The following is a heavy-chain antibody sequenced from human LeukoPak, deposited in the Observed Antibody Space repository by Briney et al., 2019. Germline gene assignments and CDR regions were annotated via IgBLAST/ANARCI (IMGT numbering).Heavy chain of an antibody. CDR1: GFTFSSYW. V-gene: IGHV3-7*05. J-gene: IGHJ4*02. D-gene: IGHD5-18*01. Sequence: GGSLRLSCAASGFTFSSYWMNWVRQAPGKGLEWVANIKQDGSEKFCLDSVKGRFTISGDNAKNSLYLQMNSLRAEDTAVYYCARDYGYSYGYDYWGQGTLVTVS. CDR2: IKQDGSEK. CDR3: ARDYGYSYGYDY.